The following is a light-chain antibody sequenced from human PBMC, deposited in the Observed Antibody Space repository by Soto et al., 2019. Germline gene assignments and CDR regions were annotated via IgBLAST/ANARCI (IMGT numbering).Light chain of an antibody. J-gene: IGKJ2*01. Sequence: EIVLTQSPATLSLSPGERATLSCRASQAVGTYLAWYQHKPGQAPRLLIYDASNRATGIPPRFSGSGSGTDFTLTISSLESEDFAVYFCKQRSDSSTFGQGTNLEI. CDR3: KQRSDSST. CDR1: QAVGTY. CDR2: DAS. V-gene: IGKV3D-11*01.